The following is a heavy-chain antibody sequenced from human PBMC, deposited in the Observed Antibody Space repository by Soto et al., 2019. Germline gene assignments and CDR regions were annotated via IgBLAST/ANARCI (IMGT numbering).Heavy chain of an antibody. CDR1: GFTFSSYS. CDR3: ARDGIMITFGGVIADYYFDY. D-gene: IGHD3-16*02. Sequence: ESGGGLVKPGGSLRLSCAASGFTFSSYSMNWVRQAPGKGLEWVSSISSSSSYIYYADSVKGRFTISRDNAKNSLYLQMNSLRAEDTAVYYCARDGIMITFGGVIADYYFDYWGQGTLVTVSS. V-gene: IGHV3-21*01. CDR2: ISSSSSYI. J-gene: IGHJ4*02.